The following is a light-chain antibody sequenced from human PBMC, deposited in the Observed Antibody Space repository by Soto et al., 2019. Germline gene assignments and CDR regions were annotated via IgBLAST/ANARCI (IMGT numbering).Light chain of an antibody. CDR2: AVS. V-gene: IGLV2-14*01. Sequence: QSALTQPASVSGSPGQSITISCTGTSGDVGLYDYVSWYQQHPGKAPQLMIYAVSNRPSGVSNRFSASKSGNTASLFISGLQAEDEADYYCSSYTSDSSYVFXSGTKVTVL. J-gene: IGLJ1*01. CDR3: SSYTSDSSYV. CDR1: SGDVGLYDY.